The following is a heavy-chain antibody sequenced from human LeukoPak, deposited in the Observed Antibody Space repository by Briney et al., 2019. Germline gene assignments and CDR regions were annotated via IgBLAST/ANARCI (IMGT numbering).Heavy chain of an antibody. D-gene: IGHD2/OR15-2a*01. Sequence: GGSLRLSCAASGFSFGDYAMHWVRQAPGKGLEWVSLIRADGGRTYHADSVNGRFTISRDNSKNSLYLQMSSLRTDDTALYYCGTWAFYHGLDVWGQGTTVTVSS. V-gene: IGHV3-43*02. CDR2: IRADGGRT. CDR1: GFSFGDYA. CDR3: GTWAFYHGLDV. J-gene: IGHJ6*02.